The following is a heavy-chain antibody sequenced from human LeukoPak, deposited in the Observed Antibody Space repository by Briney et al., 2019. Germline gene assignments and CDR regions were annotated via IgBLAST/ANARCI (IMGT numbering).Heavy chain of an antibody. CDR2: INHSGST. CDR3: ARRSVAVAGTSNDAFDI. D-gene: IGHD6-19*01. V-gene: IGHV4-34*01. Sequence: SETLSLTCAVYGGSFSGYYWSWIRQPPGKGLEWIGEINHSGSTNYNPSLKSRVTISVDTSKNQFSLKLSSVTAADTAVYYCARRSVAVAGTSNDAFDIWGQGTMVTVSS. J-gene: IGHJ3*02. CDR1: GGSFSGYY.